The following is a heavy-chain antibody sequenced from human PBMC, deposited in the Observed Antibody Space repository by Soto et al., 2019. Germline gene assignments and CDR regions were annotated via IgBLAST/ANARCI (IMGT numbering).Heavy chain of an antibody. CDR2: ISSSSSYI. CDR3: ARGWLSNSFDF. V-gene: IGHV3-21*01. Sequence: PGGSLRLSCAASGFTFSSYSMNWVRQAPGKGLEWVSSISSSSSYIYYADSVKGRFTISRDNAKNSLYQQMNSLRAEDTAAYYCARGWLSNSFDFWGQGALVTVSS. D-gene: IGHD4-4*01. J-gene: IGHJ4*02. CDR1: GFTFSSYS.